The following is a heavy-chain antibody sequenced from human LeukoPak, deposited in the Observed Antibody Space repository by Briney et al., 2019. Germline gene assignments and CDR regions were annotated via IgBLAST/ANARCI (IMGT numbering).Heavy chain of an antibody. CDR3: ARNYDRRPFDY. V-gene: IGHV1-18*01. D-gene: IGHD3-10*02. CDR1: GYTFSSFA. Sequence: GASVKVSCKASGYTFSSFAISWVRQAPGQGLEWVGGINVYNGNRNYAQNLQDRVTMTTDTSTSTAYMELRSLRSDDTALYYCARNYDRRPFDYWGQGILVTVSS. J-gene: IGHJ4*02. CDR2: INVYNGNR.